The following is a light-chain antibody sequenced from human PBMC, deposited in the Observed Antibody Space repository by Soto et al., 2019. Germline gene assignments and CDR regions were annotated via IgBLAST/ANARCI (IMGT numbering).Light chain of an antibody. CDR2: GTS. J-gene: IGKJ2*01. CDR3: QQYNNWPYT. V-gene: IGKV3-15*01. Sequence: EIVMTQSPATLSVSPGERATLSCRASQSINSNLAWYQQRPGQAPRLLIYGTSTRATGIPARFSGSGSGTEFTLTISSLQSEDVAVYYCQQYNNWPYTFGQGTKLEIK. CDR1: QSINSN.